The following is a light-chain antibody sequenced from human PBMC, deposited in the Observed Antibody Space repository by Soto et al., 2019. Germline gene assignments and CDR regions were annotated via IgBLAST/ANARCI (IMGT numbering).Light chain of an antibody. CDR1: SSDIGTYNL. CDR2: EVT. V-gene: IGLV2-23*02. CDR3: CSYAGSGMVV. J-gene: IGLJ3*02. Sequence: QSALIQPGSVSGSPGQAITISCTGTSSDIGTYNLVSWYQQHPGKVPKLIIYEVTKGPSGVSNRFSGSKSGNTASLTISGLQAEDEADYYCCSYAGSGMVVLGGGTKLTVL.